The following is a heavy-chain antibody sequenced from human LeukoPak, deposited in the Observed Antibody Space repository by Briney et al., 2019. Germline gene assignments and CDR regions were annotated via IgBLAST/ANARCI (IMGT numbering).Heavy chain of an antibody. CDR1: GYIFTDYW. D-gene: IGHD2-2*01. CDR2: IYPGDSDT. J-gene: IGHJ4*02. V-gene: IGHV5-51*01. CDR3: ARMPKPAAKNYFDY. Sequence: GESLKISCKGSGYIFTDYWIGWVRQMPGKGLEWMGIIYPGDSDTRYSPSFQGQVTISADKSISTAYLQWSSLKASDTAMYYCARMPKPAAKNYFDYWGQGTLVTVSS.